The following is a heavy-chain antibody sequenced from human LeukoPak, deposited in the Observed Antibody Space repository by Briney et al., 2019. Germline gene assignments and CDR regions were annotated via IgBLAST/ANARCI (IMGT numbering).Heavy chain of an antibody. D-gene: IGHD5-12*01. J-gene: IGHJ6*03. V-gene: IGHV4-61*02. CDR3: ARGLYYYYYMDV. CDR2: IYTSGST. Sequence: SETLSLTCTVSGGSISSGSYYWSWIRQPAGKGLEWIGRIYTSGSTNYNPSLKSRVTISVDTSKNQFSLKLSSETAADTAVYYCARGLYYYYYMDVWGKGTTVTVSS. CDR1: GGSISSGSYY.